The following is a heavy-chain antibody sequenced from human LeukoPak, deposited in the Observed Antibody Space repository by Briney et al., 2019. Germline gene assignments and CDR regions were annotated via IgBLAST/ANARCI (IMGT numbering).Heavy chain of an antibody. Sequence: PSETLSLTCTVSSGSISSSSYYWGWIRQPPGKGLEWIGSIYYSGSTYYNPSLKSRVTISVDTSKNQFSLKLSSVTAADTAVYYCARSPQTYYYDSSAFDRGDAFDIWGQGTMVTVSS. V-gene: IGHV4-39*07. CDR3: ARSPQTYYYDSSAFDRGDAFDI. D-gene: IGHD3-22*01. CDR1: SGSISSSSYY. J-gene: IGHJ3*02. CDR2: IYYSGST.